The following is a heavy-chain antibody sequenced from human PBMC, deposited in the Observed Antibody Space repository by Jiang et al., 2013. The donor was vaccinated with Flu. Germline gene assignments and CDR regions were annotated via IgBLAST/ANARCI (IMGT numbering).Heavy chain of an antibody. CDR2: IIPILGIA. J-gene: IGHJ5*02. D-gene: IGHD1-26*01. CDR3: ASPGELGWFDP. V-gene: IGHV1-69*02. Sequence: GAEVKKPGSSVKVSCKASGGTFSSYTISWVRQAPGQGLEWMGRIIPILGIANYAQKFQGRVTITADKSTSTAYMELSSLRSEDTAVYYCASPGELGWFDPWGQGTLVTVSS. CDR1: GGTFSSYT.